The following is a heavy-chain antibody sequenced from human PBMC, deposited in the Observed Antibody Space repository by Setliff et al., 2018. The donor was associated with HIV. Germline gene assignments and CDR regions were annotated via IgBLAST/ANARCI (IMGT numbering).Heavy chain of an antibody. CDR3: ARGPKRVQWLVPYYFDY. D-gene: IGHD6-19*01. CDR2: INHSGNT. Sequence: PSETLSLTCAVYGGSFSGFYWTWIRQPPGKGLEWVGEINHSGNTNYNPSLKSRVTISVDTSKKQFSLKLSSVTAADTAVYYCARGPKRVQWLVPYYFDYWGQGTLVTVSS. V-gene: IGHV4-34*01. CDR1: GGSFSGFY. J-gene: IGHJ4*02.